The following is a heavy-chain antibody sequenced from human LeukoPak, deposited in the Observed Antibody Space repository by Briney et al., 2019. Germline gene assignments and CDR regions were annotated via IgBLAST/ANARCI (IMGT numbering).Heavy chain of an antibody. J-gene: IGHJ4*02. Sequence: PGGSLRLSCAASGFTFSHYGMQWVRQAPGKGLEWVAVISSDGSIKVYADSVKGRFTLSRDNSKNTLYLQMNSLRAEDTAVYYCAREGPRGNSQFDYWGQGTLVTVSS. V-gene: IGHV3-33*05. D-gene: IGHD2/OR15-2a*01. CDR3: AREGPRGNSQFDY. CDR2: ISSDGSIK. CDR1: GFTFSHYG.